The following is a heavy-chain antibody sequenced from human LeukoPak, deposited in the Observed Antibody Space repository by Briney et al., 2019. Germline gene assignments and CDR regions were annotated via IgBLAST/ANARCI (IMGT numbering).Heavy chain of an antibody. D-gene: IGHD3-9*01. J-gene: IGHJ3*02. CDR1: GGSISSSSYY. Sequence: PSETLSLTCTVSGGSISSSSYYWGWIRQPPGKGLEWIGSIYYSGSTYYNPSLKSRVTISVDTSKNQFSLKLSSVTAADTAVYYCARTLRNSWGGDAFDIWGQGTMVTVSS. CDR3: ARTLRNSWGGDAFDI. CDR2: IYYSGST. V-gene: IGHV4-39*07.